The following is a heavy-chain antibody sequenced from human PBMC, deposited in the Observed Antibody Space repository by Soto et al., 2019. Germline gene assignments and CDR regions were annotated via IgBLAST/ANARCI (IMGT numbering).Heavy chain of an antibody. Sequence: ASVKVSCKASGYTFTGYYMHWVRQAPGQGLEWMGWINPNSGGTNYAQKFQGWVTMTRDTSISTAYMELSRLRSEDTAVYYCARIPYCGGDCYYWYFDLWGRGTLVTVSS. V-gene: IGHV1-2*04. J-gene: IGHJ2*01. CDR3: ARIPYCGGDCYYWYFDL. CDR1: GYTFTGYY. CDR2: INPNSGGT. D-gene: IGHD2-21*02.